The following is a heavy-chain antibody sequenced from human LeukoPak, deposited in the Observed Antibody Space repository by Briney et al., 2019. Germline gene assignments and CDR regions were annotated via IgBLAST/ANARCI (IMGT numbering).Heavy chain of an antibody. J-gene: IGHJ4*02. Sequence: PGGSLRLSCAASGLPFSSSWMSWVRQAPGKGLERVANIKEDGSEKYYVDSVKGRFTISRDNSKNTLYLQMNSLRAEDTAVYYCAGSGDGYNPAFDYWGQGTLVTVSS. CDR1: GLPFSSSW. CDR3: AGSGDGYNPAFDY. V-gene: IGHV3-7*05. D-gene: IGHD5-24*01. CDR2: IKEDGSEK.